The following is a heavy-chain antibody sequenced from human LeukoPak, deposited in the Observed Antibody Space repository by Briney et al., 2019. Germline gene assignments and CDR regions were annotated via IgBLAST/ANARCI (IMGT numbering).Heavy chain of an antibody. CDR1: GFTFSSYW. D-gene: IGHD6-19*01. CDR2: INSDGSST. CDR3: ATGSSGWSHFDY. J-gene: IGHJ4*02. V-gene: IGHV3-74*01. Sequence: SGRSLRLSCAASGFTFSSYWTHWVRQAAGGGLVWVSRINSDGSSTTYADSVKGRFTISRDNAKNTVYLQMNSLRAEDTAAYYCATGSSGWSHFDYWGQGTLVTVSS.